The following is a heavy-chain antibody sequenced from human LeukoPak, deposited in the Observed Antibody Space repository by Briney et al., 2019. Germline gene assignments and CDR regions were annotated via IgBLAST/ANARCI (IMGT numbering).Heavy chain of an antibody. Sequence: GGSLRLSCAASGFSFSSYWMSWVRQAPGKGLEWVANIKQDGSEKYYVGSVKGRFIISRDNAKNSLYLQMNSLRAEDTAVYYCARGLGHRAFDIWGQGTMVTVSS. J-gene: IGHJ3*02. CDR2: IKQDGSEK. CDR1: GFSFSSYW. D-gene: IGHD1-14*01. V-gene: IGHV3-7*03. CDR3: ARGLGHRAFDI.